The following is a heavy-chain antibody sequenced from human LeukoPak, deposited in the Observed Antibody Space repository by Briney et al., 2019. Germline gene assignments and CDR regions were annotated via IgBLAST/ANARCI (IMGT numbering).Heavy chain of an antibody. D-gene: IGHD5-12*01. CDR3: ARREGYSGYTLVDY. CDR1: GYIFTSYW. Sequence: GESLKISCKCSGYIFTSYWICWVRQIPGKGLELRWITYPGDSDTRYSPSFQGQVTIAADKSISTSYLQWSSLKASDTAMYYCARREGYSGYTLVDYWGQGTLVTVSS. J-gene: IGHJ4*02. V-gene: IGHV5-51*01. CDR2: TYPGDSDT.